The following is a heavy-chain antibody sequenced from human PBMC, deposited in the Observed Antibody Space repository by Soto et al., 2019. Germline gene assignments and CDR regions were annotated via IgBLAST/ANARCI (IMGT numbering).Heavy chain of an antibody. D-gene: IGHD4-17*01. V-gene: IGHV4-31*03. CDR1: GVSIRSGGHY. CDR3: AGAWTTYSPFDS. Sequence: QVQLQESGPGLVEPSQTLSLTCNVSGVSIRSGGHYWTWIRQHPGKGREWIGYIYYSGTTQYNPSLQSRVTTSVDTSKNQFSLKLTSVTAADTAVYYCAGAWTTYSPFDSWGQGTLVTVSS. J-gene: IGHJ4*02. CDR2: IYYSGTT.